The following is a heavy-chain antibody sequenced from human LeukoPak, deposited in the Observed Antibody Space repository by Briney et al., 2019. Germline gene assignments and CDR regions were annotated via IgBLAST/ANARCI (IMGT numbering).Heavy chain of an antibody. J-gene: IGHJ5*02. D-gene: IGHD6-13*01. CDR3: ARDLDQQLVQNWFDP. CDR1: GYTFTSYA. V-gene: IGHV7-4-1*02. CDR2: INTNTGNP. Sequence: ASVKVSCKASGYTFTSYAMNWVRQAPGQGLEWMGWINTNTGNPTYAQGFTGRFVFSLDTSVSTAYLQISSLKAEDTAVYYCARDLDQQLVQNWFDPWGQGTLVIVSS.